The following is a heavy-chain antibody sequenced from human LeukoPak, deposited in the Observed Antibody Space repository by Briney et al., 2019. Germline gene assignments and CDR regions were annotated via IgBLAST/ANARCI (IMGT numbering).Heavy chain of an antibody. D-gene: IGHD3-10*01. CDR2: ISSSSSYI. Sequence: SCAASGFTFSSYSMNWVRQAPGKGLEWVSSISSSSSYIYYADSVKGRFTISRDNAKNSLYLQMNSLRAEDTAVYYCARDYSRDYYGSGASGFDPWGQGTLVTVSS. V-gene: IGHV3-21*01. CDR3: ARDYSRDYYGSGASGFDP. J-gene: IGHJ5*02. CDR1: GFTFSSYS.